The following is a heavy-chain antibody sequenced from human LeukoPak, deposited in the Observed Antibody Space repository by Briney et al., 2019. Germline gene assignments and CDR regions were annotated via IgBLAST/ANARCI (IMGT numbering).Heavy chain of an antibody. J-gene: IGHJ4*02. CDR3: ARGLQYCQGSSCYPTRFDY. D-gene: IGHD2/OR15-2a*01. V-gene: IGHV3-33*07. Sequence: SGGSLRLSCAASGFTFINYGMYWIRQAPGKGLEWVATVWYDGNNKYYADSVQGRFTISRDNSRSTLYLQMSSLRAEDTGIYYCARGLQYCQGSSCYPTRFDYWGQGTLVTVSS. CDR1: GFTFINYG. CDR2: VWYDGNNK.